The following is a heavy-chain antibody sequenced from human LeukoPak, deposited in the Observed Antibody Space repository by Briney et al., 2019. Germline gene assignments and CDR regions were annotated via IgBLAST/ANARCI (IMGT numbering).Heavy chain of an antibody. CDR2: IGAAGSTI. V-gene: IGHV3-48*01. D-gene: IGHD2-2*01. CDR1: GFTFSSYS. Sequence: GGSLRLSCAASGFTFSSYSMNWIRQAPGKGLEWVSYIGAAGSTIYYADSVKGRFTISRDNAKNSLFLQMNSLRAEDTAVYYCARDSSTYAGPPDYWGQGTLVTVSS. J-gene: IGHJ4*02. CDR3: ARDSSTYAGPPDY.